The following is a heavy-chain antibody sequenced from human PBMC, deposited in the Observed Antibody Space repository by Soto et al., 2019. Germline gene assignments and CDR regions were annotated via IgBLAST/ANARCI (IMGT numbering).Heavy chain of an antibody. V-gene: IGHV3-30-3*01. D-gene: IGHD4-4*01. J-gene: IGHJ2*01. Sequence: QVQLVESGGGVVQPGRSLRLSCAASGFTFSSYAMHWVRQAPGKGLEWVAVISYDGSNKYYADSVKGRFTISRDNSKNPRYLQRISRRAEDTAVYYCASPLWRDDYNWGYFDLWGRGTLVTVSS. CDR2: ISYDGSNK. CDR3: ASPLWRDDYNWGYFDL. CDR1: GFTFSSYA.